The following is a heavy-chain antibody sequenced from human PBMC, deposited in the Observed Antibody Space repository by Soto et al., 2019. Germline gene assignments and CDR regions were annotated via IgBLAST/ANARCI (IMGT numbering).Heavy chain of an antibody. J-gene: IGHJ6*02. CDR2: IYYSGST. CDR3: AREGAAPYYYYGMDV. D-gene: IGHD6-6*01. Sequence: SETLSLTCTVSGGSISSGDYYWSWIRQPPGKGLEWIGYIYYSGSTYYNPSLKGRVTISVDTSKNQFSLKLTSVTAADTAVYYCAREGAAPYYYYGMDVWGQGTTVTVSS. V-gene: IGHV4-30-4*01. CDR1: GGSISSGDYY.